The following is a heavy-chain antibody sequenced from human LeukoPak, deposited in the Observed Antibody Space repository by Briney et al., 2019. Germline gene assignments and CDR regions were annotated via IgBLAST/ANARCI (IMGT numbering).Heavy chain of an antibody. CDR1: GFTFSSYG. Sequence: AGSLRLSCAASGFTFSSYGMHWVRQAPGKGLEWVAFIRYDGSNKYYADSVKGRFTISRDNSKNTLYLQMNSLRAEDTAVYYCAKVGRYSGGWYTVDYWGQGTLVTVSS. J-gene: IGHJ4*02. V-gene: IGHV3-30*02. CDR2: IRYDGSNK. D-gene: IGHD6-19*01. CDR3: AKVGRYSGGWYTVDY.